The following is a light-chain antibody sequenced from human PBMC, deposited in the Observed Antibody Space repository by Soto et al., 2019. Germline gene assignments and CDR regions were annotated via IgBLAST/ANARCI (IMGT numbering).Light chain of an antibody. CDR2: DAS. J-gene: IGKJ4*01. Sequence: DIQMTQSPSSLSASEGDRVTITCQASQVISNYVNWYQQKPGKAPKLLIFDASNLETGVPSRFSGSGSGTDFTFTISSLQPGDTATYYCQQYENFPLTFGGGTKVDI. V-gene: IGKV1-33*01. CDR3: QQYENFPLT. CDR1: QVISNY.